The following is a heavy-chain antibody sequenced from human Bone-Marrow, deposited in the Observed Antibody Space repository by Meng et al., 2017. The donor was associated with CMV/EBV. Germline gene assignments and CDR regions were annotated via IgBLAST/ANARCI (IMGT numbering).Heavy chain of an antibody. J-gene: IGHJ3*02. CDR3: AKGLRFLEWLLDNDGFDI. CDR1: GFTFDDYA. V-gene: IGHV3-9*01. CDR2: ISWNSAYI. D-gene: IGHD3-3*01. Sequence: GGSLRLSCAASGFTFDDYAMHWVRQAPGKGLEWVSGISWNSAYIGYADSAKGRFTISRDNAKNSLYLQMNSLRPEDTALYYCAKGLRFLEWLLDNDGFDIWGQGTMVTVSS.